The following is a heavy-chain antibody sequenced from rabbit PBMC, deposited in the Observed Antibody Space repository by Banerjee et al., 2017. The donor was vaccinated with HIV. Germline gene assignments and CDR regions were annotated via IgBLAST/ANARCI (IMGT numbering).Heavy chain of an antibody. CDR1: GIDFTSNA. J-gene: IGHJ4*01. CDR3: ARGGGAGYVDGTFFNL. CDR2: IYGGSSRST. Sequence: QQQLEESGGGLVQPGGTLTLTCKASGIDFTSNAMCWVRQAPGKGLEWIGTIYGGSSRSTYYASWAKGRFTSSKTSSTTVTLQMTSLTAADTATYFCARGGGAGYVDGTFFNLWGPGTLVTVS. D-gene: IGHD6-1*01. V-gene: IGHV1S45*01.